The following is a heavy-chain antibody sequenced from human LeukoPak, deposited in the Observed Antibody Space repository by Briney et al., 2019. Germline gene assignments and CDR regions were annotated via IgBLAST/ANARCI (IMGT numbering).Heavy chain of an antibody. D-gene: IGHD6-25*01. CDR2: IYYSGST. CDR3: ARLRGRGPGYYYYMDV. J-gene: IGHJ6*03. Sequence: SETLSLTCTVSGGSISSSSYYWGWIRQPPGKGLEWIGSIYYSGSTYYNPSLKSRVTISVDTSKNQFSLKLSSVTAADTAVYYCARLRGRGPGYYYYMDVWGKGTTVTVSS. V-gene: IGHV4-39*01. CDR1: GGSISSSSYY.